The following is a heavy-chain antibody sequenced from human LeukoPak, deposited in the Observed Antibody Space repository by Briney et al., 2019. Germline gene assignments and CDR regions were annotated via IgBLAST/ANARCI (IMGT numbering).Heavy chain of an antibody. V-gene: IGHV3-23*01. CDR3: AKGFYDTGRYSPFDS. J-gene: IGHJ4*02. CDR1: GFTFSTYA. CDR2: VSAGGGTT. Sequence: GGSLRLSCAASGFTFSTYAMNWVRQAPGKGLEWVSGVSAGGGTTYYGDSVKGRSTISRDNSKNTVFLQMNNLRAEDAAIYYCAKGFYDTGRYSPFDSWGQGTLVTVSS. D-gene: IGHD3-22*01.